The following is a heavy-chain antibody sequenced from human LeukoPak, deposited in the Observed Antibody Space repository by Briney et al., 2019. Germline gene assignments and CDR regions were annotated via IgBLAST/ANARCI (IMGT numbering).Heavy chain of an antibody. J-gene: IGHJ4*02. CDR2: IGTASSTI. D-gene: IGHD3-10*01. V-gene: IGHV3-48*02. CDR3: ARDTAYGIDY. CDR1: GFTFSTYS. Sequence: GRTLRLSCAASGFTFSTYSMNWVRQAPGKGLEWGSYIGTASSTISYADSVRGRLTISRDNAKTSLYWQWDSLRDEDTAVYYCARDTAYGIDYWGQGTLVTVCS.